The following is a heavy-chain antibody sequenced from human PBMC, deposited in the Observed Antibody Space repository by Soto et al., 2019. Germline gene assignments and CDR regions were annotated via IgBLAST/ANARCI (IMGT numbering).Heavy chain of an antibody. CDR3: ARDTQDIVVVPAAPGRFVYYYYGMDV. D-gene: IGHD2-2*01. Sequence: EVQLVESGGGLVKPGGSLRLSCAASGFTFSSYSMNWVRQAPGKGLEWVSSISSSSSYIYYADSVKGRFTISRDNAKNSLYLQMNRLRAEDTAVYYCARDTQDIVVVPAAPGRFVYYYYGMDVWGQGTTVTVSS. CDR2: ISSSSSYI. V-gene: IGHV3-21*01. CDR1: GFTFSSYS. J-gene: IGHJ6*02.